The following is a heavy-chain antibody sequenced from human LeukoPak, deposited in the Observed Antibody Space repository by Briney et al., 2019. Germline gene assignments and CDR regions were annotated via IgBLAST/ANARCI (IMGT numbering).Heavy chain of an antibody. J-gene: IGHJ2*01. CDR2: TYYRSKWYN. D-gene: IGHD1-1*01. Sequence: SQTLSLTCAISGYSVASNSAAWNWIRQSPSRGLEWLGRTYYRSKWYNAYAVSVKSRISINPDTSKNQVSLQLNSVTPEDTAVYYCGIDPVTKNAGWYSFLRGRGTFVTVST. V-gene: IGHV6-1*01. CDR1: GYSVASNSAA. CDR3: GIDPVTKNAGWYSFL.